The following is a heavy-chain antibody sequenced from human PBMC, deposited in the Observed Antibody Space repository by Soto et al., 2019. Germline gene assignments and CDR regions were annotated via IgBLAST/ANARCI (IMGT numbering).Heavy chain of an antibody. D-gene: IGHD2-21*01. CDR3: ARRIDSGGDLDY. J-gene: IGHJ4*02. CDR2: IYYSGST. V-gene: IGHV4-31*01. Sequence: QVQRQDSGPGLVKPSQTLSLTCTVSGGSISSGGYYWSWTPQNPGKVLEWIGYIYYSGSTYYNPSLKSQVTISVDTSKNHFSLKLSSVTAADTSVYYCARRIDSGGDLDYWGQGTLVTVSS. CDR1: GGSISSGGYY.